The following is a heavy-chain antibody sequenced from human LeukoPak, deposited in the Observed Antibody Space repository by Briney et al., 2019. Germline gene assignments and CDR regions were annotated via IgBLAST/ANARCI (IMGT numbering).Heavy chain of an antibody. CDR2: IASSGRTR. D-gene: IGHD6-19*01. V-gene: IGHV3-48*03. CDR3: ALLAVASDSDY. J-gene: IGHJ4*02. CDR1: GFPFSFFE. Sequence: SGGSLRLSCAVSGFPFSFFEINWVRQAPGKGLEWVSNIASSGRTRYYADSVKGRFSISRDNAKNSLYLQMNTLRVEDTGVYYCALLAVASDSDYWGQGALVTVSS.